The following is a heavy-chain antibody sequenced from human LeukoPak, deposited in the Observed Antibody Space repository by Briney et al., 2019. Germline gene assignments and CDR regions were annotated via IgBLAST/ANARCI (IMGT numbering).Heavy chain of an antibody. Sequence: PGGSLRLSCAASGVTFSSYAMSWVRQAPGKGLEWVSVISGGGTSTYYADSVKGRFTISKDNSRNTLYLQMNSLRAEDTAVYYCAKTFIAVANPIDYWGQGTLVTVPS. CDR3: AKTFIAVANPIDY. V-gene: IGHV3-23*01. D-gene: IGHD6-19*01. CDR2: ISGGGTST. J-gene: IGHJ4*02. CDR1: GVTFSSYA.